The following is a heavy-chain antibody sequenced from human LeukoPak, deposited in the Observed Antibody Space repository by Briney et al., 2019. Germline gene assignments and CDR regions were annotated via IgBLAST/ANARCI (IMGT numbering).Heavy chain of an antibody. CDR3: ARDGDIVGVLYYYYYYMDV. Sequence: ASVKVSCKAPGYTFTGYYMHWVRQAPGQGLEWMGRINPNSGGTNYAQKFQGRVTMTRDTSISTAYMELSRLRSDDTAVYYCARDGDIVGVLYYYYYYMDVWGKGTTVTVPS. J-gene: IGHJ6*03. V-gene: IGHV1-2*06. CDR2: INPNSGGT. D-gene: IGHD1-26*01. CDR1: GYTFTGYY.